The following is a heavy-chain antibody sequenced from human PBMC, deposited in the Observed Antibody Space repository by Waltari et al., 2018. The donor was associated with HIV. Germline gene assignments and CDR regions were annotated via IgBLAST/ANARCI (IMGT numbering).Heavy chain of an antibody. CDR3: ARVVDTAMEPGVFDY. CDR2: IYHSGST. CDR1: GYSISSGYY. J-gene: IGHJ4*02. D-gene: IGHD5-18*01. V-gene: IGHV4-38-2*01. Sequence: QVQLQESGPGLVKPSETLSLTCAVPGYSISSGYYWGWLRQPPGKGLEWIGSIYHSGSTYYNPSLKSRVTISVDTSKNQFSLKLSSVTAADTAVYYCARVVDTAMEPGVFDYWGQGTLVTVSS.